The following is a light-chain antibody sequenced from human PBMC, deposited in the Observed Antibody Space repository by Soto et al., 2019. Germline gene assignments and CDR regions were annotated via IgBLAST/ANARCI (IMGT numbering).Light chain of an antibody. Sequence: QSALTQPASVSGSPGQSITISCTGTSSDVGGYNYVSWYQQHPGKAPKLMIFEVSNRPSGVSNRFSGSKSGNTASLTISGLQAEDEADHSCSSYTRSNTVVFGGGTKVTVL. CDR3: SSYTRSNTVV. CDR1: SSDVGGYNY. V-gene: IGLV2-14*01. CDR2: EVS. J-gene: IGLJ2*01.